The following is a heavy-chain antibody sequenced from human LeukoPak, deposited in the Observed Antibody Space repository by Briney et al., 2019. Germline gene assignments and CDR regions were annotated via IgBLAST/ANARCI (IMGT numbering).Heavy chain of an antibody. D-gene: IGHD4-11*01. CDR1: GYSMSSGYY. CDR2: IHHSGST. J-gene: IGHJ5*02. V-gene: IGHV4-38-2*02. Sequence: SETLSLTCTVSGYSMSSGYYWGWIRQPPGKGLEWIGSIHHSGSTYYNPSLKSRVTISVDTSKNQFSLKLSSVTAADTAVYYCAREGTYSNYVKNWFDPWGQGTLVTVSS. CDR3: AREGTYSNYVKNWFDP.